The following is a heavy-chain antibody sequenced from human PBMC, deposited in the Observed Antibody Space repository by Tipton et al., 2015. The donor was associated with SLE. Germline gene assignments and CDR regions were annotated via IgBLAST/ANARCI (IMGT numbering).Heavy chain of an antibody. Sequence: TLSLTCTVSGGSISSYYWSWIRQPPGKGLEWIGYIYYSGNTEYNPSLKSRVTISVDTSKNQFSLEVTSVTAADTAVYYCAHLRGHDFYTWFDPWGQGTLVTVSS. D-gene: IGHD2-21*02. J-gene: IGHJ5*02. CDR3: AHLRGHDFYTWFDP. CDR1: GGSISSYY. V-gene: IGHV4-59*08. CDR2: IYYSGNT.